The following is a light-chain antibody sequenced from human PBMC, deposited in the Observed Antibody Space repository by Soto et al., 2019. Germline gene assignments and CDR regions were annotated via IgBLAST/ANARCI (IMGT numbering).Light chain of an antibody. V-gene: IGKV3-20*01. CDR1: QSVAANY. Sequence: EIVLTQSPGTLSLSPGERATLSCTASQSVAANYLAWYQQKPGQPPRLLIFGASNRATGIPDRFSGSGSGTDFTLTISSLEPEDFGVYYCQQYADSTTCGGGTKVEIK. CDR2: GAS. J-gene: IGKJ4*01. CDR3: QQYADSTT.